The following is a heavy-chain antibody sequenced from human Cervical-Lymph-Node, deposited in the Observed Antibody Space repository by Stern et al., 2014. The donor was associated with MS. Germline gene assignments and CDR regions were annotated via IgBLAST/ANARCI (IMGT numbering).Heavy chain of an antibody. D-gene: IGHD3-3*01. CDR2: IIPIFGNA. CDR3: ARDKGHDFWSGYLDY. CDR1: RGTFSSYA. V-gene: IGHV1-69*06. J-gene: IGHJ4*02. Sequence: VQLVESGAEVKKHGSSVKVSCKASRGTFSSYAISWVRQAPGQELEWMCGIIPIFGNANYAQKIQARVPIAGDKSTRTAYMELSSLRSEDTAVYYCARDKGHDFWSGYLDYWGKGTLVTVSS.